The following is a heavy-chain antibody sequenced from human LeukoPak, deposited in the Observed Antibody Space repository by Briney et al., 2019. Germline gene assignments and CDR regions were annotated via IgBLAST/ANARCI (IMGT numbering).Heavy chain of an antibody. CDR3: ARDTGSMVRGGPFDY. CDR2: ISYDGSNK. V-gene: IGHV3-30-3*01. D-gene: IGHD3-10*01. CDR1: GFTFNRIW. J-gene: IGHJ4*02. Sequence: SGGSLRLSCAASGFTFNRIWMTWVRQAPGKGLEWVAVISYDGSNKYYADSVKGRFTISRDNSKNTLYLQMNSLRAEDTAVYYCARDTGSMVRGGPFDYWGQGTLVTVSS.